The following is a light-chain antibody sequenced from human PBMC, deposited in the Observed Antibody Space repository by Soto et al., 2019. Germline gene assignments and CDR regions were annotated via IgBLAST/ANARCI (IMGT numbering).Light chain of an antibody. V-gene: IGKV1-39*01. Sequence: DIQMTQSPSSLSASVGDRVTITCRASQSIRTYLNWYQQKPGKAPKLLIYAASSLQSGVPSRFSGSGSGTDFTLTISSLQPDDFATYYCQLSDSSFTFGQGHDWRL. J-gene: IGKJ5*01. CDR1: QSIRTY. CDR3: QLSDSSFT. CDR2: AAS.